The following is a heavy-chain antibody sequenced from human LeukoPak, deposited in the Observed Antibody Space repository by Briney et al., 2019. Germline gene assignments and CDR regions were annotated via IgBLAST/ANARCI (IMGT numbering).Heavy chain of an antibody. J-gene: IGHJ6*02. CDR2: ILGSGGGT. CDR3: ATTPGAYYYYHMDG. CDR1: GFTVSSNE. Sequence: GGSLRLSCAASGFTVSSNEMSWVRQAPGKGLEWVSAILGSGGGTYYTDSVKGRFTISRDNSKNTLYLQMNSLRAEDTAVYYCATTPGAYYYYHMDGWGQGTRSPPP. D-gene: IGHD3-10*01. V-gene: IGHV3-23*01.